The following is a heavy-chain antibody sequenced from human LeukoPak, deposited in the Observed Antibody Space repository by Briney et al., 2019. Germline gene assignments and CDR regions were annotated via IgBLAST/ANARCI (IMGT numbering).Heavy chain of an antibody. CDR3: ARDNYGSGTLV. V-gene: IGHV4-59*01. D-gene: IGHD3-10*01. CDR1: GGSISSYY. Sequence: SETLSLTCTVSGGSISSYYWSWIRQPPGKGLEWIGYIYYSGSTNYNPSLKSRVTISVDTSKNQFSLKLSSVTAAVTAVYYCARDNYGSGTLVWGKGTTVTVSS. J-gene: IGHJ6*04. CDR2: IYYSGST.